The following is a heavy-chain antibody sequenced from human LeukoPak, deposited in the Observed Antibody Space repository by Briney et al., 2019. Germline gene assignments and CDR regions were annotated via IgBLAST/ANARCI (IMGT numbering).Heavy chain of an antibody. V-gene: IGHV3-66*02. J-gene: IGHJ4*02. CDR2: IYSGGTT. CDR1: GFTVSSNY. CDR3: ARSASSGWYSFDY. Sequence: PRGSLRLSCAASGFTVSSNYMSWVRQAPGRGLEWVSVIYSGGTTDYADSVKGRFTISRDNSKNTLYLQMNNLRAEDTAVYYCARSASSGWYSFDYWGQGALITVSS. D-gene: IGHD6-19*01.